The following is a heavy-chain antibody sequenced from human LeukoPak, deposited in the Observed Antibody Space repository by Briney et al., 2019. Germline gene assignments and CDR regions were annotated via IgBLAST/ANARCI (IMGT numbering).Heavy chain of an antibody. CDR3: AKLGCSSTSCYHI. D-gene: IGHD2-2*01. J-gene: IGHJ3*02. V-gene: IGHV3-30*02. CDR2: IRYDGSNK. CDR1: GFTFSSYG. Sequence: GGSLRLSCAASGFTFSSYGMHWARQAPGKGREGVAFIRYDGSNKYYADSVKGRFTISRDNSKNTLYLQMNSLRAEDTAVYYCAKLGCSSTSCYHIWGQGTMVTVSS.